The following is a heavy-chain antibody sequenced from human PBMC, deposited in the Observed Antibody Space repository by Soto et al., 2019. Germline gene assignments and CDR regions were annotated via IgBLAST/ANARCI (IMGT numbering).Heavy chain of an antibody. CDR3: ASSSTVTNRWFDP. CDR1: GFTFSSYS. J-gene: IGHJ5*02. D-gene: IGHD4-17*01. CDR2: ISSSSSYI. V-gene: IGHV3-21*01. Sequence: GGSLRLSCAASGFTFSSYSMNWVRQAPGKGLEWVSSISSSSSYIYYADSVKGRFTISRDNAKNSLYLQMNSLRAEDTAVYYCASSSTVTNRWFDPWGQGTLVTVSS.